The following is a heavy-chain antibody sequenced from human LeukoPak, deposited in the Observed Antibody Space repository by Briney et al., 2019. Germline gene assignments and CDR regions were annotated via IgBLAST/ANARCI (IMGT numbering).Heavy chain of an antibody. D-gene: IGHD2-2*01. CDR2: IYTSGST. CDR1: GGSISRGSYY. J-gene: IGHJ3*02. CDR3: ARYCSSTSCLNAFDI. V-gene: IGHV4-61*02. Sequence: SETLSLTCTVSGGSISRGSYYWSWIRQPAGKGLEWIGRIYTSGSTNYNPSLKSRVTISVDTSKNQFSLKLSSVTAADTAVYYCARYCSSTSCLNAFDIWGQGTMVTVSS.